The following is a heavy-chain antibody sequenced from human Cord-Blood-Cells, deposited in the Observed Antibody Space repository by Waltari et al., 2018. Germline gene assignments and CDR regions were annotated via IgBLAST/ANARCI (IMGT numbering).Heavy chain of an antibody. V-gene: IGHV1-24*01. CDR1: GSPPIYLS. Sequence: QLKLVQPGVDVKKPGASEKAYCKVSGSPPIYLSIHWVRQAPGKGLEWMGGYDPEDGETIYAQKFQGRVTMTEDTSTDTAYMELSSLRSEDTAVYYCATSRYCSSTSCYAFDIWGQGTMVTVSS. D-gene: IGHD2-2*01. CDR3: ATSRYCSSTSCYAFDI. J-gene: IGHJ3*02. CDR2: YDPEDGET.